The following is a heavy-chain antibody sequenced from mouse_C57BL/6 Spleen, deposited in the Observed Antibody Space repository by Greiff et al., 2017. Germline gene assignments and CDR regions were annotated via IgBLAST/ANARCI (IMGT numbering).Heavy chain of an antibody. CDR1: GFTFSDYY. CDR2: IDYDGSST. Sequence: EVHLVESEGGLVQPGSSIKLSCTASGFTFSDYYMAWVRQVPEQGLEWVAYIDYDGSSTYYLYSLQSRFIISRDNAKNILYLQMSSLKSEDTATYYCARDYYYGLDYWGQGTTVAVSS. D-gene: IGHD1-1*01. J-gene: IGHJ2*01. V-gene: IGHV5-16*01. CDR3: ARDYYYGLDY.